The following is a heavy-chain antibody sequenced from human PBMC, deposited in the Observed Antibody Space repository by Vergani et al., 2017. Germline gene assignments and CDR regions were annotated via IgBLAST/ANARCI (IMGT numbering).Heavy chain of an antibody. J-gene: IGHJ5*02. CDR1: GGTFSSYA. Sequence: QVQLVQSGAEVKKPGSSVKVSCKASGGTFSSYAISWVRQAPGQGLEWMGGVIPIFGTANYAQQFQGRVTITADESTRTAYMELSSLRSEDTAVYYCASYDDILYLFDPWGQGTLVTVSS. D-gene: IGHD3-9*01. CDR2: VIPIFGTA. V-gene: IGHV1-69*01. CDR3: ASYDDILYLFDP.